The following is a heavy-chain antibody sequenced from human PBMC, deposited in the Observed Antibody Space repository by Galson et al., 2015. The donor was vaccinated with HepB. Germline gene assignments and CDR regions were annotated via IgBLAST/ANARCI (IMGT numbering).Heavy chain of an antibody. J-gene: IGHJ6*02. D-gene: IGHD3-10*01. Sequence: QSGAEVKKPGESLKISCKGSGYSFTSYWIGWVRQMLGKGLEWMGIIYPGDSDTRYSPSFQGQVTISVDKSISTAYLQWSTLKASDSAMYYCARLYGSGTHVNYYYYGLDAWGQGTTVTVSS. CDR2: IYPGDSDT. V-gene: IGHV5-51*03. CDR3: ARLYGSGTHVNYYYYGLDA. CDR1: GYSFTSYW.